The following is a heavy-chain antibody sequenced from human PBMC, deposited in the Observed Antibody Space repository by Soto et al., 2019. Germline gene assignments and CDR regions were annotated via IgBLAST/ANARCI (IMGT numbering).Heavy chain of an antibody. J-gene: IGHJ6*02. CDR2: IWYDGSNK. D-gene: IGHD1-26*01. V-gene: IGHV3-33*01. Sequence: PGGALILSYAASGFTFSSDVMHWVRQAPYKGLEWVAVIWYDGSNKYYADSVKGRFTISRDNSKNTLYLQMNSLRAEDTAVYYCARGGSYFAYYYGMDVWGQGTTVTVSS. CDR1: GFTFSSDV. CDR3: ARGGSYFAYYYGMDV.